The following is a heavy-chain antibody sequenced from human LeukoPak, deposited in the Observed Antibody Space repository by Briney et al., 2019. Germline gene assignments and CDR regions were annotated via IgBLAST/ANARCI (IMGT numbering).Heavy chain of an antibody. D-gene: IGHD2-2*01. V-gene: IGHV4-4*02. Sequence: PSETLSLTCAVSGASISSSNWWSWARQPPGKGLEWIGEIFHAGTTNYNPSLQSRVTISVDNSRNQFSPKLTSVTAADTAVYYCMRTYCSNISCFYFDYWGQGTLVTVSS. J-gene: IGHJ4*02. CDR3: MRTYCSNISCFYFDY. CDR2: IFHAGTT. CDR1: GASISSSNW.